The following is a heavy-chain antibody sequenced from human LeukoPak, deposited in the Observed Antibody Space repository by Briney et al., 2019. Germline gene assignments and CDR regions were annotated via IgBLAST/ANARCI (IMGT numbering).Heavy chain of an antibody. Sequence: GGSLKIFCKGSGYSFISYWIGWVRQMPGEGREWMGIIYTGGADTRYSASFLGQVTILAGKSISTAYLQWSSLKASDTAMYYCARSTMVRGVIMYWFDPCGQGTLVTVSS. CDR2: IYTGGADT. CDR3: ARSTMVRGVIMYWFDP. CDR1: GYSFISYW. V-gene: IGHV5-51*01. J-gene: IGHJ5*02. D-gene: IGHD3-10*01.